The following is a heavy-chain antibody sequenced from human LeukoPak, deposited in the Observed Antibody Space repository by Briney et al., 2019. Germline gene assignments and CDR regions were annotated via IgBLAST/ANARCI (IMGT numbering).Heavy chain of an antibody. V-gene: IGHV3-7*03. Sequence: GGSLRLSCSASGFDFATYWINWVRQAPGKGLEWVANISPDGSARYVDAVRGRFTTSRDNAKNSLSMEMNSLGAEATAVYYCAREGGGEGLPITLSSAFGYWGQGTLVTVSS. D-gene: IGHD3-16*01. CDR3: AREGGGEGLPITLSSAFGY. CDR1: GFDFATYW. J-gene: IGHJ4*02. CDR2: ISPDGSAR.